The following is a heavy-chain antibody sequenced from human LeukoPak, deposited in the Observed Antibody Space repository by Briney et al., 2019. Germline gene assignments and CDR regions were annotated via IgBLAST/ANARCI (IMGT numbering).Heavy chain of an antibody. D-gene: IGHD3-22*01. Sequence: GGSLRLSCAASGFTFSTYWMHWVRQVPGKGLVWVSRISSDGANANYADSVKGRFTISRDNAKNTLYLQMNGLRAEDTALYYCARNFGGGDSSGPYYWGQGTLVTVSS. V-gene: IGHV3-74*01. J-gene: IGHJ4*02. CDR3: ARNFGGGDSSGPYY. CDR2: ISSDGANA. CDR1: GFTFSTYW.